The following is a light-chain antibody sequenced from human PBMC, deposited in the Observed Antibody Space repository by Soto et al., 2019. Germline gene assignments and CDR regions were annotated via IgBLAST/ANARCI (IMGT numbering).Light chain of an antibody. V-gene: IGKV1-9*01. CDR2: AAS. CDR1: QDISSS. J-gene: IGKJ4*01. CDR3: QQVNSNPFT. Sequence: DIQLTQSPSFLSASVGDRVTITCRSSQDISSSLAWYQQGPGKSTKLLIYAASTLQSGVPSRFSGSGSGTEFSLTISSLHPEDFATFFCQQVNSNPFTFGGGTKVEIK.